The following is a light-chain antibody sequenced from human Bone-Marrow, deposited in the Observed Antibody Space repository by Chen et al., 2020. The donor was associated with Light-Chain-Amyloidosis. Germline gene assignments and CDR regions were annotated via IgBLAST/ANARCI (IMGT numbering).Light chain of an antibody. J-gene: IGLJ3*02. CDR2: DNS. Sequence: SVLTQPPSASVTTGQRAIISFSGSSSTIGNNYVYMYQQLPGTAPKLLIYDNSQRPSGVPDRISGSKSGTSASLAISGLRSEDESDYYCAAWDDSLSIWVFVGGTKVTVL. CDR1: SSTIGNNY. CDR3: AAWDDSLSIWV. V-gene: IGLV1-47*01.